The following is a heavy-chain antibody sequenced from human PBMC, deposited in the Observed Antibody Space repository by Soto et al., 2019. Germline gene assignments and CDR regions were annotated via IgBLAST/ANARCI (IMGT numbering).Heavy chain of an antibody. CDR2: MQPSSGRT. D-gene: IGHD1-26*01. J-gene: IGHJ4*02. Sequence: ASVKVSCKASGYSFTSLDINWVRQTTGQGLEWMGWMQPSSGRTGYAQKFQGRVTMTRDTSINTAYMELSSLTSDDTAFYYCARGVTAGVDYWGQGTLVTVST. CDR3: ARGVTAGVDY. CDR1: GYSFTSLD. V-gene: IGHV1-8*01.